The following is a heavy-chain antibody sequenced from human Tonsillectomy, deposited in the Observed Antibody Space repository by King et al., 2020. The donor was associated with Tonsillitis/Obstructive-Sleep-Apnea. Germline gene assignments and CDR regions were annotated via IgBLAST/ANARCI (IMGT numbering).Heavy chain of an antibody. J-gene: IGHJ6*02. V-gene: IGHV3-30*18. CDR2: ISYGGNNK. D-gene: IGHD6-6*01. CDR1: GFTFSSYG. Sequence: VQLVESGGGVVQPGRSLRLSCVASGFTFSSYGMHWVRQAPGKGLEWVAVISYGGNNKYYADSVKGRFSFSRDNSKNTLYLQMNSLRAEDTAVYYCAKEVGFIAARYYYALDVWGQGTTVTVS. CDR3: AKEVGFIAARYYYALDV.